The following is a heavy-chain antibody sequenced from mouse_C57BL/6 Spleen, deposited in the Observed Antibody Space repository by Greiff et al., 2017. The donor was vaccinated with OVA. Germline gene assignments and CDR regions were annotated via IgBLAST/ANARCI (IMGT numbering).Heavy chain of an antibody. CDR2: ISSGGSYT. Sequence: VQGVESGGDLVKPGGSLKLSCAASGFTFSSYGMSWVRQTPDKRLEWVATISSGGSYTYYPDSVKGRFTISRDNAKNTLYLKMSSLKSEDTAMYYCAGHGGSTHGGYFDVWGTGTTVTVSS. V-gene: IGHV5-6*01. CDR3: AGHGGSTHGGYFDV. J-gene: IGHJ1*03. CDR1: GFTFSSYG. D-gene: IGHD1-1*01.